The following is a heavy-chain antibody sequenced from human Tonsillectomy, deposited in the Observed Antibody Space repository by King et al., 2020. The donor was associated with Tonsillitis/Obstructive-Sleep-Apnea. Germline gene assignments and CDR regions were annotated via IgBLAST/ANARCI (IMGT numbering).Heavy chain of an antibody. J-gene: IGHJ4*02. CDR1: GGSISSSNW. V-gene: IGHV4-4*02. CDR2: IYHRGST. Sequence: QLQESGPGLVKPSGTLSLTCAVSGGSISSSNWWSWVRPPPGQGLEGIGEIYHRGSTNYNPSLKRRVTRSVDKSKHQFSLKLGSVTAADTAVYYCARDSGYSGSSDFDYWGQGTLVTVSS. D-gene: IGHD5-12*01. CDR3: ARDSGYSGSSDFDY.